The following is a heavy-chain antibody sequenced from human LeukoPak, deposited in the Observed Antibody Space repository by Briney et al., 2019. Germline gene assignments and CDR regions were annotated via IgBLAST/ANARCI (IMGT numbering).Heavy chain of an antibody. Sequence: SETLSLTCTVSADSISDYYRGWVRQPPGRGLEWIGYFYNSGRSTYNPSLKSRVTMSADTSKKHFSLKLNSVTTADTAVYYCTRGAGWLIDYRGQGILVTVSS. CDR1: ADSISDYY. CDR2: FYNSGRS. J-gene: IGHJ4*02. V-gene: IGHV4-59*01. CDR3: TRGAGWLIDY. D-gene: IGHD3-16*01.